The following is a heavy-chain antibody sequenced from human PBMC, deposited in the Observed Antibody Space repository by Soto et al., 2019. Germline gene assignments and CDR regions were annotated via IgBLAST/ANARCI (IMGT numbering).Heavy chain of an antibody. V-gene: IGHV1-69*02. CDR2: IIPILGIA. CDR1: GGTFSSYT. J-gene: IGHJ3*02. Sequence: QVQLVQSGAEVKKPGSSVKVSCKASGGTFSSYTISWVRQAPGQGLEWMGRIIPILGIANYAQKFQGRVKITANKSTSTAYMELSSLRSEDTAVYYCARDQRGGYAFDIWGQGTMVTVSS. CDR3: ARDQRGGYAFDI. D-gene: IGHD3-10*01.